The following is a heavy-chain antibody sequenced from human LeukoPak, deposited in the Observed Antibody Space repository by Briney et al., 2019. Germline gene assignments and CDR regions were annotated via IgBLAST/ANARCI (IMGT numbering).Heavy chain of an antibody. J-gene: IGHJ6*02. CDR2: IYYRGST. CDR1: GGTISRYY. Sequence: PSETLSLTCTVSGGTISRYYWSWIRQLPGKGLEWIGYIYYRGSTNYNPSLKSRVTISVDTSKNQFSLKLSSVTAADTAVYYCARDRRVRDYLSSYYGMDVWGQGTTATVSS. CDR3: ARDRRVRDYLSSYYGMDV. D-gene: IGHD4-17*01. V-gene: IGHV4-59*01.